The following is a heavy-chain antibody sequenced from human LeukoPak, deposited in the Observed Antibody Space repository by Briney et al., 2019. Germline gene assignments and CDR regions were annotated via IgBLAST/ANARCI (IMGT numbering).Heavy chain of an antibody. CDR2: VSASGGGT. CDR1: GFTFNIYA. V-gene: IGHV3-23*01. CDR3: AKDGVPYQLLIDY. J-gene: IGHJ4*02. D-gene: IGHD2-2*01. Sequence: GGSLRLSCAVSGFTFNIYAMSWVRQAPGKGLEWVSRVSASGGGTFYAGSVEGRFIISRDNSKNTLSLQMSSLRAEDTAVYYCAKDGVPYQLLIDYWGQGTLVTVSS.